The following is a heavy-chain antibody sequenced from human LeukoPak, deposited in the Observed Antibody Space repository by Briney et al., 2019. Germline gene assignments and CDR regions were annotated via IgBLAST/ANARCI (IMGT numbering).Heavy chain of an antibody. CDR3: ARGSYGDYVRYFDY. V-gene: IGHV3-21*04. CDR2: ISSSSSYI. CDR1: GFTFSSYS. J-gene: IGHJ4*02. Sequence: GGSLGLSCAASGFTFSSYSMNWVRQAPGKGLEWVSSISSSSSYIYYADSVKGRFTISRDNAKNSLYLQMNSLRDEDTAVYYCARGSYGDYVRYFDYWGQGTLVTVSS. D-gene: IGHD4-17*01.